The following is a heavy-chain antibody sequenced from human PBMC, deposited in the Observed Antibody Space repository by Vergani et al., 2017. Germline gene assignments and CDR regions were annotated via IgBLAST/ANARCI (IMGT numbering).Heavy chain of an antibody. CDR3: AAVHDFWSGYSRFDY. V-gene: IGHV1-58*02. D-gene: IGHD3-3*01. Sequence: QLVQSGAEVKKPGASVKVSCKASGYTFTGYYMHWVRQAPGQGLEWMGWIVVGSGNTNYAQKFQERVTITRDMSTSTAYMELSSLRSEDTAVYYCAAVHDFWSGYSRFDYWGQGTLVTVSS. CDR1: GYTFTGYY. CDR2: IVVGSGNT. J-gene: IGHJ4*02.